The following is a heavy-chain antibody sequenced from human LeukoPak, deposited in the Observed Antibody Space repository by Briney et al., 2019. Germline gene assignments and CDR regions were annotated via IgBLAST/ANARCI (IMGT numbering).Heavy chain of an antibody. D-gene: IGHD1-1*01. J-gene: IGHJ6*04. V-gene: IGHV3-23*01. CDR1: GFTFSSYA. CDR2: ISGSGGST. Sequence: GGSLRLSCAASGFTFSSYAMSWVRQAPGKGLEWGSAISGSGGSTYYADSVKGRFTISRDNSKNTLYLQMNSLRAEDTAVYYCAKDLRTGTAYYYYGMDVWGKGTTVTVSS. CDR3: AKDLRTGTAYYYYGMDV.